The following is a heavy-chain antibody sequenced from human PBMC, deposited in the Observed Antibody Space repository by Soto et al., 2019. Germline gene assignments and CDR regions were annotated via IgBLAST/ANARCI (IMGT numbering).Heavy chain of an antibody. CDR2: ISGSGGST. Sequence: GGSLRLSRAASGFTFSSYAMSWVRQAPGKGLEWVSAISGSGGSTYYADSVKGRFTISRDNSKNTLYLQMNSLRAEDTAVYYCAKDPPRPDYGDYDPYYYYYYMDVWGKGTTVTVSS. D-gene: IGHD4-17*01. CDR1: GFTFSSYA. V-gene: IGHV3-23*01. CDR3: AKDPPRPDYGDYDPYYYYYYMDV. J-gene: IGHJ6*03.